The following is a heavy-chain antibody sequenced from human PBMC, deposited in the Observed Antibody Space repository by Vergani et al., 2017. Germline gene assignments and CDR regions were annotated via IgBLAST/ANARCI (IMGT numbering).Heavy chain of an antibody. CDR1: RFNFNDYV. CDR2: ISFDGTNE. Sequence: VQLVESGGGGVQPGGSLRLSCEGSRFNFNDYVIQWVRQAPGKGLEWVVGISFDGTNEYYPDLVKGRFTISRDIAKNTLYLQVRSLRLEDTGVYHCVRDRGLCAGGRCYTEAWDYWGQGTPVTVSS. D-gene: IGHD2-2*02. J-gene: IGHJ4*02. CDR3: VRDRGLCAGGRCYTEAWDY. V-gene: IGHV3-30*03.